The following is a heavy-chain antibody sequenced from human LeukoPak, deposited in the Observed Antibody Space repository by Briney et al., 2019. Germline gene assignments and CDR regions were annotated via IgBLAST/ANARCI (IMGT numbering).Heavy chain of an antibody. D-gene: IGHD3-10*01. CDR2: INPNSGGT. V-gene: IGHV1-2*02. J-gene: IGHJ6*03. Sequence: ASVKVSCKASGYTFTGYYMHWVRQAPGQGLEWMGWINPNSGGTNYAQKFQGRVTMTRDTSISTAYMELSRLRSDDTAVYYCARGEYGSGSYPYYYYMDVWGKGTTVTVSS. CDR1: GYTFTGYY. CDR3: ARGEYGSGSYPYYYYMDV.